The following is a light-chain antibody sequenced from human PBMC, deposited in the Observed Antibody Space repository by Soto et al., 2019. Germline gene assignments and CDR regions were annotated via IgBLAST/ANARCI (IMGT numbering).Light chain of an antibody. V-gene: IGLV2-14*03. CDR2: DVN. J-gene: IGLJ2*01. CDR3: SSYSFIRPLAA. Sequence: QSVLTQPASVSGSPGRSITISCTGTSSDVGGFDYVSWYQHRPGRAPTLIIYDVNDRPSGVSNRFSGSKSGDTASLTISGLQAEDEGDYYCSSYSFIRPLAAFGGGTKLTVL. CDR1: SSDVGGFDY.